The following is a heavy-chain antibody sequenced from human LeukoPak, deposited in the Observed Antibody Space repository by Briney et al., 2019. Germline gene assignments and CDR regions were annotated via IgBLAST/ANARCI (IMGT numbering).Heavy chain of an antibody. CDR2: ISTSSTYI. Sequence: GGSLRLSCAASGFTFSSYGMSWVRQAPGQGLEWVASISTSSTYIYYADSVKGRFTISRDNAKNSVYLQMNSLIAEDTAVYYCARGIVVVTAIRTSWYFDLWARGTLVTVSS. V-gene: IGHV3-21*01. CDR1: GFTFSSYG. CDR3: ARGIVVVTAIRTSWYFDL. J-gene: IGHJ2*01. D-gene: IGHD2-21*02.